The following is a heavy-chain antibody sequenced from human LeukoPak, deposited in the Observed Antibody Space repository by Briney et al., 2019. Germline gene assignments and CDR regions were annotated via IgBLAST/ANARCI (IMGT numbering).Heavy chain of an antibody. D-gene: IGHD2-2*01. Sequence: SVKVSCKASGYTFTSYAISWVRQAPGQGLEWMGGIIPIFGAANYAQKFQGRVTITADESTSTAYMELSSLRSEDTAVYYCARGDSGYCSSTSCYTPFDYWGQGTLVTVSS. CDR3: ARGDSGYCSSTSCYTPFDY. V-gene: IGHV1-69*13. J-gene: IGHJ4*02. CDR1: GYTFTSYA. CDR2: IIPIFGAA.